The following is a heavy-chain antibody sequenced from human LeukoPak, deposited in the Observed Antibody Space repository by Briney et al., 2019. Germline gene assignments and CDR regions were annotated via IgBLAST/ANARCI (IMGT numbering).Heavy chain of an antibody. CDR2: IYPGDSDT. CDR3: ARTLGGYSYGPDAFDI. D-gene: IGHD5-18*01. Sequence: GESLKISCKGSGYSFTSYWIGWVRQMPGKGLEWMGIIYPGDSDTRYSPSFQGQVTISADKSISTAYLQWSSLKASDTAMYYCARTLGGYSYGPDAFDIWGQGTMVTVSS. J-gene: IGHJ3*02. CDR1: GYSFTSYW. V-gene: IGHV5-51*01.